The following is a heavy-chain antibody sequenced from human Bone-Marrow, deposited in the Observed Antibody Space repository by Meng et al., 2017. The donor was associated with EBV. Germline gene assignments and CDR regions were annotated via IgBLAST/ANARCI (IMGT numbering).Heavy chain of an antibody. V-gene: IGHV2-5*02. CDR1: GFSLTSGVG. J-gene: IGHJ4*02. CDR2: IHWDDEK. CDR3: ARRLRYNNWLFDL. Sequence: QITLKESGPTLVKPTQTLTLTCTFSGFSLTSGVGVGWIRQPPGKALEWLALIHWDDEKRYSPSLESRLTITKDTSKNEVVLTMTNMDPVDTATYYCARRLRYNNWLFDLWGPGTLGPSPQ. D-gene: IGHD3-9*01.